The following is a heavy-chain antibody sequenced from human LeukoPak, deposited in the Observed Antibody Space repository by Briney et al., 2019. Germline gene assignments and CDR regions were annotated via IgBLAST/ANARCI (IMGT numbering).Heavy chain of an antibody. CDR1: GYTFTNYG. CDR3: ARDWDCSGGACRDCFDP. Sequence: ASVTVSRKASGYTFTNYGISWVRQAPGQGLEWMGWISDDNGDTNYAQNLQDRVTMTTDTSTSTVYMELRSLRSDDTAVYYCARDWDCSGGACRDCFDPWGQGTLVTVSS. V-gene: IGHV1-18*01. D-gene: IGHD2-15*01. J-gene: IGHJ5*02. CDR2: ISDDNGDT.